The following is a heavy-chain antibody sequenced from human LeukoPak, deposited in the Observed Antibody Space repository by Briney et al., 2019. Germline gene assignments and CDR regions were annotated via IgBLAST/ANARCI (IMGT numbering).Heavy chain of an antibody. D-gene: IGHD3-10*01. V-gene: IGHV1-69*06. CDR3: ARAQKVTMVRGVIGFWWFAP. J-gene: IGHJ5*02. CDR2: IIPILGTA. CDR1: GGTFSSYA. Sequence: SAVTVSCTASGGTFSSYAISWVRQAPGQGGEWMGGIIPILGTANYAQKFQGRSTITADKSTSAASLELSSLRSEDTAVYYCARAQKVTMVRGVIGFWWFAPWGQGALVTVSS.